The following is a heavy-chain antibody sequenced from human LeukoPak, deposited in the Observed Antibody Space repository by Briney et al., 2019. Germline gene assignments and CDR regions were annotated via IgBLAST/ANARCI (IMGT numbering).Heavy chain of an antibody. D-gene: IGHD6-13*01. J-gene: IGHJ6*02. CDR3: ARMYSSSWYPYYYYGMDV. CDR1: GYTFTGYY. V-gene: IGHV1-2*02. CDR2: INPNSGGT. Sequence: ASVKVSCKASGYTFTGYYMHWVRQAPGQGLEWMGWINPNSGGTNYAQKFQGRVTMTRDTSISTAYMELSRLRSDDTAVYYCARMYSSSWYPYYYYGMDVWGQGTTVTVPS.